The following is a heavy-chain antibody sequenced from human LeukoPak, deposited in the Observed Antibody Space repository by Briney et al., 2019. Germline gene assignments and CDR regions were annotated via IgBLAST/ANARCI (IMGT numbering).Heavy chain of an antibody. Sequence: SETLSLTCAVYGGSFSGYYWSWIRQPPGKGLEWIGEINHSGSTNYNPSLKSRVTISVDTSKNQFSLKLSSVTAADTAVYCCARGTVTNDYWGQGTLVTVSS. V-gene: IGHV4-34*01. J-gene: IGHJ4*02. D-gene: IGHD4-17*01. CDR2: INHSGST. CDR3: ARGTVTNDY. CDR1: GGSFSGYY.